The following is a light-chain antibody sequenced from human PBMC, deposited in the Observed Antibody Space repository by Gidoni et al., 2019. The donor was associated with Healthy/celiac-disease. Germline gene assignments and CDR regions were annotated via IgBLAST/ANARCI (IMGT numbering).Light chain of an antibody. Sequence: AGYDVHWYQQLPGTAPKLLIYGNSTRPSGVPDRFSGSKSGTSASLAITGLQAEEEADYYCQSYDSSLSGSYVVFGGGTKLTVL. V-gene: IGLV1-40*01. CDR1: AGYD. CDR3: QSYDSSLSGSYVV. CDR2: GNS. J-gene: IGLJ2*01.